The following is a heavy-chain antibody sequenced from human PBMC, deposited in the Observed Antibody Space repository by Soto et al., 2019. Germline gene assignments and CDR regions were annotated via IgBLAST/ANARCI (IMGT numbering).Heavy chain of an antibody. CDR1: GFTFSSYA. CDR2: ISYDGSNK. J-gene: IGHJ5*02. V-gene: IGHV3-30-3*01. CDR3: ARDSAVAGTRWFDP. D-gene: IGHD6-19*01. Sequence: PGGSLRLSCAASGFTFSSYAMHWVRQAPGKGLEWVAVISYDGSNKYYADSVKGRFTISRDNSKNTLYLQMNSLRAEDTAVYYCARDSAVAGTRWFDPWGQGTLVTVSS.